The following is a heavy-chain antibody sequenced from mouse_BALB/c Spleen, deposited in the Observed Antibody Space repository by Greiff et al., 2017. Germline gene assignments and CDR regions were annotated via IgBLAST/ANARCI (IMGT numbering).Heavy chain of an antibody. CDR1: GFTFSSYG. CDR3: ARHEEELRFAY. CDR2: ISSGGSYT. Sequence: EVQLVESGGDLVKPGGSLKLSCAASGFTFSSYGMSWVRQTPDKRLEWVATISSGGSYTYYPDSVKGRFTISRDNAKNTLYLQMSSLKSEDTAMYYCARHEEELRFAYWGQGTLVTVSA. J-gene: IGHJ3*01. V-gene: IGHV5-6*01.